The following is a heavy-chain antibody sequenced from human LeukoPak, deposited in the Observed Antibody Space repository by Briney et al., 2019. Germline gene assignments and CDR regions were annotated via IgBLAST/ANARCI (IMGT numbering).Heavy chain of an antibody. CDR1: GFTFSSYS. Sequence: GGSLRLSCAASGFTFSSYSMNWVRQAPGKGLEWVSSIGSSSTSIYYAGSVKGRFTISRDNAKNSLYLQMNSLRAEDTAVYYCASLWGAVAGTAAKDAFDIWGQGTMVTVSS. V-gene: IGHV3-21*01. J-gene: IGHJ3*02. CDR3: ASLWGAVAGTAAKDAFDI. D-gene: IGHD6-19*01. CDR2: IGSSSTSI.